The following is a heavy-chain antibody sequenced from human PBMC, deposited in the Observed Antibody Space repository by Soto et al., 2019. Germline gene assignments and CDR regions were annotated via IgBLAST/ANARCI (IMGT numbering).Heavy chain of an antibody. CDR2: IGTAGDT. Sequence: EVQLVESGGGLVQPGGSLRLSCAASGFTFSSYDMHWVRQATGKGLEWVSAIGTAGDTYYPGSVKGRFTISRENAKNSLYLQMNSLRAEDTAVYYCVSSGWYAIGSTAAEYFQHWGQGTLVTVSS. V-gene: IGHV3-13*01. D-gene: IGHD6-19*01. CDR1: GFTFSSYD. J-gene: IGHJ1*01. CDR3: VSSGWYAIGSTAAEYFQH.